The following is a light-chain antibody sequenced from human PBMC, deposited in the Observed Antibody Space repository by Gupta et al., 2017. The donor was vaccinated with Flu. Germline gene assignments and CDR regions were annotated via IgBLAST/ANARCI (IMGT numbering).Light chain of an antibody. CDR1: QSVSSY. CDR3: QQRYNLPPWS. Sequence: TLSLSPGERATLSCRASQSVSSYLAWYQQKPGQAPRLLIYDASNRATGIPARFSGSGSGTDFTLTISSLEPEDFAVYYCQQRYNLPPWSFG. V-gene: IGKV3-11*01. J-gene: IGKJ1*01. CDR2: DAS.